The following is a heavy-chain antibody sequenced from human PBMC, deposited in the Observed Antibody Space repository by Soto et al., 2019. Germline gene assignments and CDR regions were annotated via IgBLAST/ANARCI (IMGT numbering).Heavy chain of an antibody. CDR2: ISAYNGNT. V-gene: IGHV1-18*01. D-gene: IGHD3-22*01. J-gene: IGHJ3*02. Sequence: QVQLVQSGAEVKKPGASVKVSCKASGYTFTSYGISWVRQAPGQGLEWMGGISAYNGNTNYAQKLQGRVTMTTDTSTSTAYMELRSLRSDDTAVYYCARAKITMIVVVIKEHAFDIWGQGTMVTVSS. CDR1: GYTFTSYG. CDR3: ARAKITMIVVVIKEHAFDI.